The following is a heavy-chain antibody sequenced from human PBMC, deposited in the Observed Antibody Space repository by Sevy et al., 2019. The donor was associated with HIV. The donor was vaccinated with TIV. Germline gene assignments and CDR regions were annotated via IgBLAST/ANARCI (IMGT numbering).Heavy chain of an antibody. CDR3: VKDWASMVQGEWFDP. CDR2: ISGSGGST. V-gene: IGHV3-23*01. D-gene: IGHD3-10*01. Sequence: GGSLRLSCAASGFTFSNYAMNWVRQAPGKGLEWVSAISGSGGSTYYADSVKGRFTISRDNSKNTLYLQMNSLRAEGTAVYYCVKDWASMVQGEWFDPWGQGTPVTVSS. J-gene: IGHJ5*02. CDR1: GFTFSNYA.